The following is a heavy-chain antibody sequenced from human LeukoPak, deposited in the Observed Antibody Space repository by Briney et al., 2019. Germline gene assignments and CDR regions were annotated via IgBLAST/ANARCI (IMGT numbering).Heavy chain of an antibody. Sequence: SETLSLTCSVSGGSISNFYWSWTRQSAGKGLEWIGRMSANGNTNYNPSLQSRATMSVDTSKNQFSLNLTSVTAADTAVYFCARGSSGTYYRPFDYWGQGILVTVSS. CDR1: GGSISNFY. V-gene: IGHV4-4*07. CDR3: ARGSSGTYYRPFDY. D-gene: IGHD1-26*01. J-gene: IGHJ4*02. CDR2: MSANGNT.